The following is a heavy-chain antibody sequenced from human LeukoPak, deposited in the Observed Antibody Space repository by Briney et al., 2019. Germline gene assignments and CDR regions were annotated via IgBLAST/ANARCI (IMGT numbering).Heavy chain of an antibody. CDR3: ARGGGLDV. CDR1: GFTFSGSA. Sequence: PGGSLRLSCAASGFTFSGSAMHWARQAPGKGLEWVASINHNGNVNYYVDSVKGRFTISRDNAKNSLYLQMSNLRAEDTAVYFCARGGGLDVWGQGATVTVSS. V-gene: IGHV3-7*03. J-gene: IGHJ6*02. CDR2: INHNGNVN. D-gene: IGHD3-16*01.